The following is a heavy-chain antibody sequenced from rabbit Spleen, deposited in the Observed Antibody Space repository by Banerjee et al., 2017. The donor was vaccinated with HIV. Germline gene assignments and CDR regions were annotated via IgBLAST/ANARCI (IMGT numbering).Heavy chain of an antibody. CDR2: INAVTGKA. CDR3: ARDTGSSFSSYGMDL. J-gene: IGHJ6*01. D-gene: IGHD8-1*01. V-gene: IGHV1S45*01. CDR1: GFTISSSYW. Sequence: QEQVVESGGGLVKPGASLTLTCTASGFTISSSYWMCWVRQAPDKGLEWIACINAVTGKAVYASWAKGRFTFSKTSSTTVTLQMTSLTVADTATYFCARDTGSSFSSYGMDLWGPGTLVTVS.